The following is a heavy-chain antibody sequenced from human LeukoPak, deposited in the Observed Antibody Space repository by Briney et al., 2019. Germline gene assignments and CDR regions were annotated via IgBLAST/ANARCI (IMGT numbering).Heavy chain of an antibody. CDR3: AKEDIRELDY. CDR2: IRYDGNSE. CDR1: GHIFSTYT. J-gene: IGHJ4*02. Sequence: PGGSLRLSCASGHIFSTYTMHWVRQAPGKGLEWVAFIRYDGNSEFYVDSVKGRFTISRDNSKNTLYLQMNSLRAEDTAVYYCAKEDIRELDYWGQGTLVTVSS. D-gene: IGHD1-26*01. V-gene: IGHV3-30*02.